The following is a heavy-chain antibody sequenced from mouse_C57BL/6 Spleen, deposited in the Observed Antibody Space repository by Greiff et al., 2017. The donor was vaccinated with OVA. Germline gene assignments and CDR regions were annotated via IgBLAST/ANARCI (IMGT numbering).Heavy chain of an antibody. CDR1: GFTFSDYY. Sequence: DVKLVESEGGLVQPGSSMKLSCTASGFTFSDYYMAWVRQVPEKGLEWVANINYDGSSTYYLDSLKSRFIISRDNAKNILYLQMSSLKSEDTATYYCARAPFYGSSYLFDYWGQGTTLTVSS. J-gene: IGHJ2*01. V-gene: IGHV5-16*01. CDR3: ARAPFYGSSYLFDY. D-gene: IGHD1-1*01. CDR2: INYDGSST.